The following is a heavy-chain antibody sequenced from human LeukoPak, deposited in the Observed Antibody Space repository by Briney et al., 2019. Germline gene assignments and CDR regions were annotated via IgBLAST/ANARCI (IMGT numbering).Heavy chain of an antibody. CDR3: ARVSGSYYNPSED. D-gene: IGHD1-26*01. Sequence: GGSLRLSCAASGFTFSSYWMSWVRQAPGKGLEWVANIKQDGSQKYYVDSVKGRFTISRDNAKNSLYLQMNSLRAEDTAVYYCARVSGSYYNPSEDWGQGTLVTVSS. CDR1: GFTFSSYW. CDR2: IKQDGSQK. J-gene: IGHJ4*02. V-gene: IGHV3-7*01.